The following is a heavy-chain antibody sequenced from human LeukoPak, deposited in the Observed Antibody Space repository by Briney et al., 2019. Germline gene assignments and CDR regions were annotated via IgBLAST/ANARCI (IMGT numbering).Heavy chain of an antibody. D-gene: IGHD6-13*01. Sequence: GGSLRLSCVVSGFTFSNAWMTWVRQAPGRGLEWVGRIKSKVDGGTTEYAAPVKGRFTISRDDSKNTLYLQMNSLKTDDTAVYYCAKDRDSSSWYTPAMDVWGKGTTVTVSS. CDR1: GFTFSNAW. J-gene: IGHJ6*03. CDR3: AKDRDSSSWYTPAMDV. V-gene: IGHV3-15*01. CDR2: IKSKVDGGTT.